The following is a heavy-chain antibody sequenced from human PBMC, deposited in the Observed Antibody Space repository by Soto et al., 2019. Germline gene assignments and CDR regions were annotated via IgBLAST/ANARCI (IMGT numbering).Heavy chain of an antibody. V-gene: IGHV1-18*01. CDR3: ARDLVVVVAAESCGY. J-gene: IGHJ4*02. Sequence: ASVKVSCKASGYTFTSYGISWVRQAPGQGLEWMGWISAYNGNTNYAQKLQGRVTMTTDTSTSTAYMELRSLRSDDTAVYYCARDLVVVVAAESCGYWGQGTLVTVSS. CDR1: GYTFTSYG. CDR2: ISAYNGNT. D-gene: IGHD2-15*01.